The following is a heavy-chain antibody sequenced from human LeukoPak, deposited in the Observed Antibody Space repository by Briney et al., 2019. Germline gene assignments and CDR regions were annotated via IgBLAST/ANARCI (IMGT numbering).Heavy chain of an antibody. CDR1: GFTLSSYA. V-gene: IGHV3-23*01. Sequence: GGSLRLSCAASGFTLSSYAMSWVRQAPGKGLEWVSAISGSGGSTYYADSVKGRFTISRDNSKNTLFLQMNSLRAEDTAVYYCAKNLYCGGGSCYPSALGMDVWGQGTTVTVSS. J-gene: IGHJ6*02. CDR2: ISGSGGST. D-gene: IGHD2-15*01. CDR3: AKNLYCGGGSCYPSALGMDV.